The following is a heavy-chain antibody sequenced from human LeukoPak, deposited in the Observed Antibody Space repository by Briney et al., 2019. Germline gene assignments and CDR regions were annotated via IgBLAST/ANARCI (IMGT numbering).Heavy chain of an antibody. D-gene: IGHD4-17*01. J-gene: IGHJ3*02. Sequence: GGSLRPSCAASGFTFSSYAMSWVRQAPGKGLEWVSAISGSGGSTYYADSVKGRFTISRDNSKNTLYLQMNSLRAEDTAVYYCAKLTTVTTSAFDIWGQGTMVTVSS. CDR3: AKLTTVTTSAFDI. CDR2: ISGSGGST. V-gene: IGHV3-23*01. CDR1: GFTFSSYA.